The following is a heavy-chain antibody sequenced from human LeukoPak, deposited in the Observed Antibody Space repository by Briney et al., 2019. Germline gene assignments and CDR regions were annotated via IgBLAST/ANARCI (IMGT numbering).Heavy chain of an antibody. D-gene: IGHD3-10*01. V-gene: IGHV3-7*02. Sequence: PGGSLRLSCAASGFTFSNYWMSWVRQAPGKGLEWVANIKEDGSEIYYVDSVKGRFTISRDNAKNSLYLQMNSLRAEDTAVYYCARASVRGVIHYWGQGTLVTVSS. J-gene: IGHJ4*02. CDR1: GFTFSNYW. CDR3: ARASVRGVIHY. CDR2: IKEDGSEI.